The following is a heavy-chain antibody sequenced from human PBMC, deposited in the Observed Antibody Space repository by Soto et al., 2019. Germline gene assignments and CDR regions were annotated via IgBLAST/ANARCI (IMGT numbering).Heavy chain of an antibody. D-gene: IGHD6-19*01. CDR1: GGSISSYY. CDR2: IYYSGST. J-gene: IGHJ6*02. Sequence: SETLSLTCTVSGGSISSYYWSWIRQPPGKGLEWIGYIYYSGSTNYNPSLKSRVTISVDTSKNQFSLKLSSVTAADTAVYYCAREEGAVAGTLGPRENGMDVWGQGTTVTVSS. V-gene: IGHV4-59*01. CDR3: AREEGAVAGTLGPRENGMDV.